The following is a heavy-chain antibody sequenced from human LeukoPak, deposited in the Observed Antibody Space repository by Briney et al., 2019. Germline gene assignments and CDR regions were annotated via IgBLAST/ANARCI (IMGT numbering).Heavy chain of an antibody. CDR1: GYTFSTFG. CDR2: INGYNGYT. Sequence: PSVKVSCKTSGYTFSTFGITWVRQAPGQGLEWMGWINGYNGYTNYAQRFQGRVSLTTDTSTSTAYMELGSLSSDDTAVYYCARNTSTTHYDYWGQGTLVTVSS. CDR3: ARNTSTTHYDY. J-gene: IGHJ4*02. D-gene: IGHD2-15*01. V-gene: IGHV1-18*01.